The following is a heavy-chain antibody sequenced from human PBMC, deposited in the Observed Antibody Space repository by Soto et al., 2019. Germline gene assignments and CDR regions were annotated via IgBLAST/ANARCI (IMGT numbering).Heavy chain of an antibody. D-gene: IGHD2-8*02. CDR1: GGSISSSSYY. CDR2: IYYSGST. Sequence: SETLSLTCTVSGGSISSSSYYWGWIRQPPGKGLEWIGSIYYSGSTYYNPSLKSRVTISVDTSKNQFSLKLSSVTAADTAVYYCARDPAHPPPGYHEAFTGYYFDYWGQGTLVTVSS. CDR3: ARDPAHPPPGYHEAFTGYYFDY. V-gene: IGHV4-39*02. J-gene: IGHJ4*02.